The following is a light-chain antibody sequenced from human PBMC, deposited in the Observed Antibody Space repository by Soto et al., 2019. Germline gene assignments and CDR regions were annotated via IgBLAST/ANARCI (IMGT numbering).Light chain of an antibody. CDR3: QQYGSSPGYFT. V-gene: IGKV3-20*01. Sequence: EIVLTQSPGTLSLSPGERATLSCRASQSVSSSYLAWYQQKPGQAPRLLIYGASSRATGIPDRFSGSGSGTDFTLTISRLEPEDFAVYYCQQYGSSPGYFTLGPGTKVDIK. CDR2: GAS. CDR1: QSVSSSY. J-gene: IGKJ3*01.